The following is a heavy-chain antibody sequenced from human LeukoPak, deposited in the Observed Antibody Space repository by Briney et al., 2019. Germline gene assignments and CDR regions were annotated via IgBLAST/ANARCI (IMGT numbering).Heavy chain of an antibody. CDR3: ARSHDHLWGNYPDY. Sequence: SETLSLTCDVSGGSIDSTNWWNWVRQPPGKGLAWIGEIHHDGRINYNPSLKSRVTLSVDKSKNQFSLRLNSVTAADTAMYYCARSHDHLWGNYPDYWGQGTLVTVSS. CDR2: IHHDGRI. CDR1: GGSIDSTNW. D-gene: IGHD3-16*02. J-gene: IGHJ4*02. V-gene: IGHV4/OR15-8*01.